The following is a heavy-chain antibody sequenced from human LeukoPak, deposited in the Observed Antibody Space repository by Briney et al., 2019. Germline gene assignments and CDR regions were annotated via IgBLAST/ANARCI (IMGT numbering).Heavy chain of an antibody. V-gene: IGHV3-43*02. D-gene: IGHD3-16*02. J-gene: IGHJ4*02. CDR1: GFTFDDYA. Sequence: PGGSLRLSCAASGFTFDDYAMHWVRQAPGKGLEWVSLISGDGGSTYYADSVKGRFTISRDNSKNSLYLQMNSPRTEDTALYYCAKDLNLGELSSQFDYWGQGTLVTVSS. CDR3: AKDLNLGELSSQFDY. CDR2: ISGDGGST.